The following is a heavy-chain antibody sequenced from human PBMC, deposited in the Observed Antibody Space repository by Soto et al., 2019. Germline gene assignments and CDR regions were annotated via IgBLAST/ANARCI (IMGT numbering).Heavy chain of an antibody. CDR1: GASIISLDYY. D-gene: IGHD3-10*01. J-gene: IGHJ5*02. CDR2: IYHTGTT. CDR3: ARGAVVSLVRGVMVGNSFDP. V-gene: IGHV4-30-4*01. Sequence: QVQLQESGPGLVRPSQTLSLTCTVSGASIISLDYYWTWIRQPPGKGLEWIGHIYHTGTTYYNPSLDGRVVMSVGTSNIRFFLKLSSVAAADTAGFYCARGAVVSLVRGVMVGNSFDPWGHGTMVTVSS.